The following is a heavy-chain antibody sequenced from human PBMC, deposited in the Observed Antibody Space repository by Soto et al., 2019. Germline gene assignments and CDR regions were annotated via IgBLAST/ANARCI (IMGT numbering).Heavy chain of an antibody. J-gene: IGHJ4*02. CDR1: GFTFSDYY. D-gene: IGHD6-19*01. CDR3: ARASRISGGFGADY. CDR2: NSSTGSST. V-gene: IGHV3-11*01. Sequence: QVQLVESGGGLVKPGGSLRLSCAASGFTFSDYYMSWIRQAPGKGLEWVSHNSSTGSSTYYADSVKGRLTLSRDNAKNYMQQEIHGLGAVDTGVYYCARASRISGGFGADYWGQGTLVTVSS.